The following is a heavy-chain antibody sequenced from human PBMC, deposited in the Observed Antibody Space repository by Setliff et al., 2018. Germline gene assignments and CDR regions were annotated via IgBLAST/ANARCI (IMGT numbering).Heavy chain of an antibody. CDR1: GYTFTGYY. J-gene: IGHJ4*02. CDR3: ATGFLRYDILTGYYQRPHYFEY. V-gene: IGHV1-2*02. D-gene: IGHD3-9*01. Sequence: GASVKVSCKASGYTFTGYYFHWVRQAPGQGLEWMGSINPNNGDTKSAQKFQGRLTMTRDTSISTAYMELSSLRSEDTAVYYCATGFLRYDILTGYYQRPHYFEYWGQGTLVTVSS. CDR2: INPNNGDT.